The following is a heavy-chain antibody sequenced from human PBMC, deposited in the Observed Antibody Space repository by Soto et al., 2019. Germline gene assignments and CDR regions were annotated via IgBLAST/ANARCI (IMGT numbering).Heavy chain of an antibody. CDR3: AIGGTVWNDERYFDY. CDR2: IYYSGST. J-gene: IGHJ4*02. D-gene: IGHD1-1*01. Sequence: QVQLQESGPGLVKPSETLSLTCTVSGGSVSSGSYSWSWIRQPPGKGLEWIGYIYYSGSTNYNPSLKSRVTISVDTSKNQFSLKLTSVTAADTAVYYCAIGGTVWNDERYFDYWGQGTLVTVSS. V-gene: IGHV4-61*01. CDR1: GGSVSSGSYS.